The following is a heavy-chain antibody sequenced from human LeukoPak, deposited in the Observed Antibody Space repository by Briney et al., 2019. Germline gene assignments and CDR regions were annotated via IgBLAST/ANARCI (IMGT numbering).Heavy chain of an antibody. CDR3: ASKGAHSSGYYFYEY. V-gene: IGHV3-53*01. Sequence: GGSLRLSCAASGFTVSSNYMSWVRQAPGKGLEWVSVIYSGGSTYYADSVKGRFTISSDNSKNTPYLQMNSLRAEDTAVYYCASKGAHSSGYYFYEYWGQGTLVTVSS. CDR1: GFTVSSNY. D-gene: IGHD3-22*01. CDR2: IYSGGST. J-gene: IGHJ4*02.